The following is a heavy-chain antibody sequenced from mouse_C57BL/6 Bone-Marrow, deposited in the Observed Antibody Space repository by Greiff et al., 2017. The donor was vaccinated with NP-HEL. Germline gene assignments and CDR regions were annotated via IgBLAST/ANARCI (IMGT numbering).Heavy chain of an antibody. Sequence: EVQLQQSGAELVRPGASVKLSCTASGFNIKDDYMHWVKQRPEQGLEWIGWIDPENGDTEYASKFQGKATITADTSSNTAYLQLSSLTSEDTAVYYCTFYGNYFFAYWGQGTLVTVSA. J-gene: IGHJ3*01. V-gene: IGHV14-4*01. CDR3: TFYGNYFFAY. CDR1: GFNIKDDY. D-gene: IGHD2-1*01. CDR2: IDPENGDT.